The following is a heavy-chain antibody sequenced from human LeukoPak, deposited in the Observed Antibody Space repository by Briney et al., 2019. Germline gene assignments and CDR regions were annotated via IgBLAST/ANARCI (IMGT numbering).Heavy chain of an antibody. J-gene: IGHJ4*02. CDR2: IYYSGST. CDR3: ASGTAGATTLTY. CDR1: GGSISSSSYY. Sequence: SETLSLTCTVSGGSISSSSYYWGWIRQPPGKGLEWIGSIYYSGSTYYNPSLKSRVTISVDTSKNQFSLKLSSVTAADTAVYYCASGTAGATTLTYWGQGTLVTVSS. V-gene: IGHV4-39*07. D-gene: IGHD1-26*01.